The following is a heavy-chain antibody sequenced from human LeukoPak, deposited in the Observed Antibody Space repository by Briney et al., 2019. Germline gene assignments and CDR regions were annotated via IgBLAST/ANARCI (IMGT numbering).Heavy chain of an antibody. CDR3: ATGERMVRGDGVDY. Sequence: PGGSLRLSCAASGFTVRNNYMSWVHQAPGKGLEWVSVIYSGGSTYYADSVKGRFTISRDNSKNTLYLQMNSLRAEDTAVYFCATGERMVRGDGVDYWGQGTLVTVSS. D-gene: IGHD3-10*01. CDR2: IYSGGST. CDR1: GFTVRNNY. V-gene: IGHV3-66*01. J-gene: IGHJ4*02.